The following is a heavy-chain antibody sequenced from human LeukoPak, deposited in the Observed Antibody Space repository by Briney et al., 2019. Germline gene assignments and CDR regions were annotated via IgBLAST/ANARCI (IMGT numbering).Heavy chain of an antibody. J-gene: IGHJ4*02. V-gene: IGHV1-69*05. CDR3: ARGVEYSSLGFDY. CDR1: GGTFSSYA. CDR2: IIPIFGTA. D-gene: IGHD6-6*01. Sequence: SVKVSCKASGGTFSSYAISWVRQAPGQGLEWMGGIIPIFGTANYAQKFQGRVTITTDESTSTAYMELSSLRSEDTAVYYCARGVEYSSLGFDYWGQGTLVTVSS.